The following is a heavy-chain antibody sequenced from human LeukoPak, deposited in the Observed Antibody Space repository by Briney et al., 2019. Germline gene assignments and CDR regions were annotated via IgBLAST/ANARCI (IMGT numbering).Heavy chain of an antibody. CDR2: IYYSGST. D-gene: IGHD4/OR15-4a*01. Sequence: PSETLSLTCTVSDGSINSRSDYWGWIRQPPGKGLEWIGSIYYSGSTHYNPSLKSRVTMSIDTSKNQFSLKLSSVTAADTAVYYCARRPGEYGGNDFDYWGQGTLVTVSS. J-gene: IGHJ4*02. V-gene: IGHV4-39*01. CDR1: DGSINSRSDY. CDR3: ARRPGEYGGNDFDY.